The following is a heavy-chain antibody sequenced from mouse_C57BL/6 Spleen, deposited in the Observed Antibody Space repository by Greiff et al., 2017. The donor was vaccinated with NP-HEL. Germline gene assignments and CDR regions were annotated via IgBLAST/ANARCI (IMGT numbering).Heavy chain of an antibody. Sequence: QVQLKQSGAELVRPGASVTLSCKASGYTFTDYEMHWVKQTPVHGLEWIGAIDPETGGTAYNQKFKGKAILTADKSSSTAYMELRSLTSEDSAVYYCTRRIPYGNFPAWFAYWGQGTLVTVSA. CDR1: GYTFTDYE. V-gene: IGHV1-15*01. CDR3: TRRIPYGNFPAWFAY. J-gene: IGHJ3*01. D-gene: IGHD2-1*01. CDR2: IDPETGGT.